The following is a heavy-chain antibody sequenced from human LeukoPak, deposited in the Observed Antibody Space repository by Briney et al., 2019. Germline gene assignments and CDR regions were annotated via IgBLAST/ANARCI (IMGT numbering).Heavy chain of an antibody. CDR1: GFTFSSYA. Sequence: GGSLRLSCAASGFTFSSYAMSWVRQAPGKGLEWVSAISGSGGSTYYADSVKGRFTISRDNAKNTLYLQMNSLRAEDTAVYYCASEKYYYDSSGYYGDYWGQGTLVTVSS. D-gene: IGHD3-22*01. CDR3: ASEKYYYDSSGYYGDY. CDR2: ISGSGGST. V-gene: IGHV3-23*01. J-gene: IGHJ4*02.